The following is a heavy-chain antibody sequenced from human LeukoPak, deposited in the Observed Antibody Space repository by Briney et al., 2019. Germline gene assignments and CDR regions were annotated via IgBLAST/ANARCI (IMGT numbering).Heavy chain of an antibody. V-gene: IGHV3-43D*03. CDR3: ASGGLD. CDR1: GFTFDDYA. Sequence: GGSLRLSCAASGFTFDDYAMHWVRQAPGKGLEWVSLISWDGGSTYHADSVKGRFTISRDNSKNSLYLQMNSLRDEDTAVYYCASGGLDWGQGTLVTVSS. J-gene: IGHJ4*02. D-gene: IGHD2-15*01. CDR2: ISWDGGST.